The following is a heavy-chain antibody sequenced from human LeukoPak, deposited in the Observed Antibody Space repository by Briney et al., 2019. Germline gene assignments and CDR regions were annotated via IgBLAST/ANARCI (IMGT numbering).Heavy chain of an antibody. J-gene: IGHJ4*02. CDR2: IYSGGRI. CDR3: ARDAWAGRAGY. Sequence: PGGSLRLSCAASGFTFSSYAMSWVRQAPGKGLEWVSVIYSGGRIYYADSVKGRFTISRDNSKNMLYLQMNSLRAEDTAVYYCARDAWAGRAGYWGQGALVTVSS. V-gene: IGHV3-53*01. D-gene: IGHD3-10*01. CDR1: GFTFSSYA.